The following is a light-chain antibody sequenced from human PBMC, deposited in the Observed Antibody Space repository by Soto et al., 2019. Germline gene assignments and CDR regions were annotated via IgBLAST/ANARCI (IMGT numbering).Light chain of an antibody. V-gene: IGKV1-17*03. Sequence: DIQMTQSPSSMSASVGDRVTITCRASQGISNSLAWFQQKPGKVPKRLIYDASILQSGVPSRFSGSGSGSEFTPTISSLQPEDFATYYCLQHNDYPRTFGHGTRVEIK. CDR1: QGISNS. CDR3: LQHNDYPRT. J-gene: IGKJ1*01. CDR2: DAS.